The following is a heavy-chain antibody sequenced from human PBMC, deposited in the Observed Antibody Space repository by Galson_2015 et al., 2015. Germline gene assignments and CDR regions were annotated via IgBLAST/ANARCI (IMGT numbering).Heavy chain of an antibody. D-gene: IGHD6-13*01. V-gene: IGHV4-59*01. CDR1: GGSISSYY. Sequence: LSLTCRVSGGSISSYYWSWIRQSPGKGLEWIGYIYYSGITKYNPSLKSRVTISVDTSDNQFSLKLSSVTAADTAVYYCASSLGSSSWVDYWGQGTLVTVSS. CDR3: ASSLGSSSWVDY. CDR2: IYYSGIT. J-gene: IGHJ4*02.